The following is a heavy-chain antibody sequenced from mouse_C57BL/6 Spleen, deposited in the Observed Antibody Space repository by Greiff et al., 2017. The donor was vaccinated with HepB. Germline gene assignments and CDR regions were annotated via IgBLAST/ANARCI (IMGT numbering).Heavy chain of an antibody. Sequence: EVHLVESGGDLVKPGGSLKLSCAASGFTFSSYGVSWVRQTPDKRLEWVATISSGGSYTYYPDNMKGRFTISRDNAKNTLYLQMSSLKSEDTAMYYCARQGRDAMDYWGQGTSVTVSS. CDR1: GFTFSSYG. J-gene: IGHJ4*01. CDR3: ARQGRDAMDY. D-gene: IGHD3-3*01. V-gene: IGHV5-6*01. CDR2: ISSGGSYT.